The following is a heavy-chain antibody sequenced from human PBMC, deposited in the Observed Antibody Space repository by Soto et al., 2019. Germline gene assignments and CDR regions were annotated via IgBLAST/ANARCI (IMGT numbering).Heavy chain of an antibody. D-gene: IGHD5-12*01. CDR3: ARGAATKIIVLMYEAIEN. V-gene: IGHV1-69*12. Sequence: QVQLVQSGAEVKKPGSSVRVSCKASGATLNTFINYGITWVRQAPGQGLEWMGGIIPVFGAANHAQKFQDIVTISADESTRTVNMELSSLTSEDTAVYYCARGAATKIIVLMYEAIENWGQGTMVTVSS. CDR2: IIPVFGAA. J-gene: IGHJ3*02. CDR1: GATLNTFINYG.